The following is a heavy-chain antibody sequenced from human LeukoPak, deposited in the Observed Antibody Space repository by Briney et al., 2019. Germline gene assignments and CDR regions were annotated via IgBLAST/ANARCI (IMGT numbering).Heavy chain of an antibody. CDR3: ARGGGGYSYGYARLEY. Sequence: GGTLRLSCAASGFTFSSYGMSWVRQAPGKGLEWVSAISGSGGSTYYADSVKGRFTISRDNSKNTLYLQMNSLRAEDTAVYYCARGGGGYSYGYARLEYWGQGTLVTVSS. CDR2: ISGSGGST. V-gene: IGHV3-23*01. D-gene: IGHD5-18*01. J-gene: IGHJ4*02. CDR1: GFTFSSYG.